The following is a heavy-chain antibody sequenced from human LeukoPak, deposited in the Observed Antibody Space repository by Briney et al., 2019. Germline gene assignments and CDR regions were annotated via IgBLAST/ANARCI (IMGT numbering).Heavy chain of an antibody. D-gene: IGHD3-3*01. CDR1: GFTFSSYA. CDR3: AKGGPYYDFWSGYRNDWFDP. J-gene: IGHJ5*02. Sequence: GGSLRLSCAASGFTFSSYAMSWVRQAPGKGLEWVSAISGSGGSTYYADSVKGRFTISRDNSKNTLYLQMNSLRAEDTAVYYCAKGGPYYDFWSGYRNDWFDPWGQGTLVTVSS. V-gene: IGHV3-23*01. CDR2: ISGSGGST.